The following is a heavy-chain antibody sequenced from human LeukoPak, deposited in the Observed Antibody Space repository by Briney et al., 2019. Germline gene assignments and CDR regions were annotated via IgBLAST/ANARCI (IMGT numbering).Heavy chain of an antibody. CDR1: GASITSYY. Sequence: SETLSLTCTVSGASITSYYWSRIRQPPGKGLEWIGYVYYSGGTTYNPSLKSRVTMSVDTSKNQFSLNLSSVTAADTAVYYCATTQGNLFDYWGQGTLVTVSS. CDR2: VYYSGGT. J-gene: IGHJ4*02. CDR3: ATTQGNLFDY. D-gene: IGHD3-10*01. V-gene: IGHV4-59*08.